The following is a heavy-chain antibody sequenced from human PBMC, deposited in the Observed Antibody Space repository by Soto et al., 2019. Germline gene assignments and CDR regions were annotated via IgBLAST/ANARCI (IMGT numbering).Heavy chain of an antibody. J-gene: IGHJ6*02. CDR2: IYHSGST. CDR3: ARVPDV. CDR1: GGSFSGYY. Sequence: SETLSLTCAVYGGSFSGYYWTWIRRPPGTGLEWIGYIYHSGSTYYNPSLKSRVTISVDRSKNQFSLKLNSVTAADTAVYYCARVPDVWGQGTTVTVSS. V-gene: IGHV4-34*01.